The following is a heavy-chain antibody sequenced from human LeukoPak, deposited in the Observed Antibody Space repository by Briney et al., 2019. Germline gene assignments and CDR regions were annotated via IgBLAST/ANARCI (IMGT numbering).Heavy chain of an antibody. CDR3: ARDLYDSSGYYSPH. D-gene: IGHD3-22*01. CDR2: INPNSGGT. Sequence: GASVKVSCKASGYTFTGYYMHWVRQAPGQGLEWMGWINPNSGGTNYAQKFQGRVTMTRDTSISTAYMELSRLRSDDTAVYYCARDLYDSSGYYSPHWGQGTLVTVSS. V-gene: IGHV1-2*02. J-gene: IGHJ4*02. CDR1: GYTFTGYY.